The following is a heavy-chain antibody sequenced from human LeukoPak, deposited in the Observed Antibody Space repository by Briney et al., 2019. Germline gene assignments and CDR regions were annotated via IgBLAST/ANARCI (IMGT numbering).Heavy chain of an antibody. J-gene: IGHJ4*02. CDR2: IYYTGNT. D-gene: IGHD1-26*01. V-gene: IGHV4-59*08. Sequence: PSETLSLTCTVSVGSISGYYWSWVRQPPGMELEWIGYIYYTGNTNYNPSLKSRVTISVDTSKNQVSLKLSSVTAADTAVYYCARHQLGSFDHWAQAILVTVSS. CDR3: ARHQLGSFDH. CDR1: VGSISGYY.